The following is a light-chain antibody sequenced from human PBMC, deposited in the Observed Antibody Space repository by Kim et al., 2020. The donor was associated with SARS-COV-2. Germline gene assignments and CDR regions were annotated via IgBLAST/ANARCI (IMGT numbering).Light chain of an antibody. CDR3: QQCSSAPWT. CDR2: GAS. V-gene: IGKV3-20*01. CDR1: QIVSGTF. J-gene: IGKJ1*01. Sequence: EVVLTQSPATLSLSPGERATLSCRVSQIVSGTFLVWYQQRPGQAPRLLIYGASNRATGIPDRFSGSGSGTDFTLTISRLEPEDSAVYYCQQCSSAPWTFGQGTKVDIK.